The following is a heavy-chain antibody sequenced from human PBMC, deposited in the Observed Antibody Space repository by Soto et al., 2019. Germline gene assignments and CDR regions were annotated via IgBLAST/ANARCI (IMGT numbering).Heavy chain of an antibody. D-gene: IGHD1-1*01. CDR3: ERFQRTIGFTS. V-gene: IGHV1-8*01. Sequence: QVQLVQSGAEVKKPGASVKVSCKASGYTSTNLDSNWVRQATGQGREWMGWMNPNSDTGYAEKFQGRVNMTRDTSTSTVYMELSSLRSEDTAVYYCERFQRTIGFTSWGQGTPVTVSS. CDR2: MNPNSDT. CDR1: GYTSTNLD. J-gene: IGHJ5*02.